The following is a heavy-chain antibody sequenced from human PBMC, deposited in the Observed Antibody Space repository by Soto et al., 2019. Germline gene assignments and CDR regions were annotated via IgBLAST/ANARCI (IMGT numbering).Heavy chain of an antibody. D-gene: IGHD1-26*01. J-gene: IGHJ4*02. CDR2: INHSGST. V-gene: IGHV4-34*01. CDR3: ARESSYGPAGGGDY. CDR1: GGSFSGYY. Sequence: SETLSLTCAVYGGSFSGYYWSWIRQPPGEGLEWIGEINHSGSTNYNPSLKSRVTISVDTSKNQSSLKLSSVTAADTAVYYCARESSYGPAGGGDYWGQGTLVTVSS.